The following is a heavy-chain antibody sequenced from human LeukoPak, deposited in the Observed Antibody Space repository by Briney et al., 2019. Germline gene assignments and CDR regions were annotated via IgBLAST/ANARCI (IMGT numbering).Heavy chain of an antibody. CDR2: INHSGST. V-gene: IGHV4-34*01. Sequence: SETLSLTCAVYGGSFSGYYWSWIRQPPGKGLEWIGEINHSGSTNYNPSLKSRVTISVDTSKNQFSLKLASVTTADTAVYYCARDRWLGYWGQGTLVTVSS. CDR3: ARDRWLGY. J-gene: IGHJ4*02. CDR1: GGSFSGYY. D-gene: IGHD5-12*01.